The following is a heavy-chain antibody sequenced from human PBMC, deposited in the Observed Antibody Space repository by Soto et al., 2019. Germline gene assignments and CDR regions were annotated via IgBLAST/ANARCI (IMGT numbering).Heavy chain of an antibody. Sequence: PGGSLRLSCAASGFTFTSYAMSWVRQAPGKGLEWVSATSGSGDTTYYADSVKGRFTISRDNSEKRLYLQMNSLRAEDTAVYYCAKMVHGGYVSYFDSWGQGTLVTVSS. J-gene: IGHJ4*02. D-gene: IGHD5-12*01. CDR1: GFTFTSYA. CDR2: TSGSGDTT. V-gene: IGHV3-23*01. CDR3: AKMVHGGYVSYFDS.